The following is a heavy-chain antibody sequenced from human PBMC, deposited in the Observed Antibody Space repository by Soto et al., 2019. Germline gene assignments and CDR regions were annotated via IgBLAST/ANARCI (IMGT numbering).Heavy chain of an antibody. Sequence: GESLKISCKGSGYSFTSYWIGWVRQMPGKGLEWMGIIYPGDSDTRYSPSFQGQVTISADKSISTAYLQWSSLKASDPAKYYCPREGVREYSSSRDYYYGMDVWGQGTTVTVSS. D-gene: IGHD6-6*01. CDR3: PREGVREYSSSRDYYYGMDV. CDR2: IYPGDSDT. V-gene: IGHV5-51*01. CDR1: GYSFTSYW. J-gene: IGHJ6*02.